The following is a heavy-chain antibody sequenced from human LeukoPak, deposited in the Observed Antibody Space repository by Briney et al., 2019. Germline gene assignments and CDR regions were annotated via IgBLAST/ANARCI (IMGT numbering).Heavy chain of an antibody. Sequence: SVKVSCKASGGTFSSYAISWVRQAPGQGLAWMGRIIPILGIANYAQKFQGRVTITADKSTSTAYMELSSLRSEDTAVYYCARIDWNDLALGMDVWGQGTTVTVS. CDR3: ARIDWNDLALGMDV. V-gene: IGHV1-69*04. CDR1: GGTFSSYA. D-gene: IGHD1-1*01. CDR2: IIPILGIA. J-gene: IGHJ6*02.